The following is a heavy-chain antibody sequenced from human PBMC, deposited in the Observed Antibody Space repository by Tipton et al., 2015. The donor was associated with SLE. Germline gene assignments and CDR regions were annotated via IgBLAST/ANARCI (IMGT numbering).Heavy chain of an antibody. D-gene: IGHD2-2*01. CDR2: ISGYNGNT. Sequence: QSGPEVKKPGASVKVSCKASGYTFTSYGISWVRQAPGEGLEWMGWISGYNGNTQYAQRLKSRVTMTIDTSTSTVYMELRSLRSDDTAVYYCARVGVAYCSSTSCYPVDNWGQGTLVIVSS. CDR3: ARVGVAYCSSTSCYPVDN. J-gene: IGHJ4*02. CDR1: GYTFTSYG. V-gene: IGHV1-18*01.